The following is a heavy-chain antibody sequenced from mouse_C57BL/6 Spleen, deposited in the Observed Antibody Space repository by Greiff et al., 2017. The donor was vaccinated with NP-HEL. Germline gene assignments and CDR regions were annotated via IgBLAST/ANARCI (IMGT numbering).Heavy chain of an antibody. CDR1: GYTFTSYW. CDR2: IDPSDSYT. D-gene: IGHD6-1*01. CDR3: ARWNSSLYAMDY. Sequence: QVQLKQPGAELVMPGASVKLSCKASGYTFTSYWMHWVKQRPGQGLEWIGEIDPSDSYTNYNQKFKGKSTLTVDKSSSTAYMQLSSLTSEDSAIYYCARWNSSLYAMDYWGQGTSVTVSS. V-gene: IGHV1-69*01. J-gene: IGHJ4*01.